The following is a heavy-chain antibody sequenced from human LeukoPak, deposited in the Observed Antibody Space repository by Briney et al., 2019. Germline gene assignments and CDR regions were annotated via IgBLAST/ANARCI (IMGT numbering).Heavy chain of an antibody. J-gene: IGHJ4*02. CDR2: ISSSGSYI. V-gene: IGHV3-21*01. Sequence: PGGSLRLSCAASGFTLSSYRMNWVRQAPGKGLEGVSSISSSGSYIYYADSVKGRFTISRDNAKTSLYLQMNSLRAEDTAVYYCARDPRGSGWFDYWGQGTLVTVSS. CDR1: GFTLSSYR. D-gene: IGHD6-19*01. CDR3: ARDPRGSGWFDY.